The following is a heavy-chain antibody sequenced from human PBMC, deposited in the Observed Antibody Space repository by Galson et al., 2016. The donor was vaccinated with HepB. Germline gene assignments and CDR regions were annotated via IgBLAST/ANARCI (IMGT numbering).Heavy chain of an antibody. CDR1: GITFSSCA. Sequence: SLRLSCAASGITFSSCAMSWVRQAPGRGLEWVSGISWNSAYVGYADSVKGQFTISRDNAKNSLYLQMNSLRAEDTALYYCARVVRDYRTYSYSGPSYAMDVWGQGTTVTVSS. V-gene: IGHV3-9*01. D-gene: IGHD5-18*01. J-gene: IGHJ6*02. CDR3: ARVVRDYRTYSYSGPSYAMDV. CDR2: ISWNSAYV.